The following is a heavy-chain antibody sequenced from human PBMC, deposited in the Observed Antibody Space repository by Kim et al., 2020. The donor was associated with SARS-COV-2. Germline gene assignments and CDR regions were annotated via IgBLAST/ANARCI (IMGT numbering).Heavy chain of an antibody. V-gene: IGHV3-7*01. Sequence: GGSLRLSCAASGFIFSNYWMSWVRQAPGKGLEWVANIKQDGSEKYYVDSVKGRFNISRDRAKNSVYLQMNSLRAEDTAVYFCARGRGFEYWGQGTLVTVSS. CDR1: GFIFSNYW. CDR3: ARGRGFEY. D-gene: IGHD3-10*01. CDR2: IKQDGSEK. J-gene: IGHJ4*02.